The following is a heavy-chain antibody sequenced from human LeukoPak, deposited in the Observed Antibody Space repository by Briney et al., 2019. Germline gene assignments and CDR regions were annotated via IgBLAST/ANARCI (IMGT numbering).Heavy chain of an antibody. Sequence: SETLSLTCTVSGASISSYYWSWIRQPPGKGLEWIGYMHHSGTTKYNPSFKSRVTISVDTSKNQISLKLSSVTAADTAVYYCAKELWGTHDYRGQGTLVTVSS. CDR3: AKELWGTHDY. J-gene: IGHJ4*02. CDR2: MHHSGTT. V-gene: IGHV4-59*01. D-gene: IGHD3-16*01. CDR1: GASISSYY.